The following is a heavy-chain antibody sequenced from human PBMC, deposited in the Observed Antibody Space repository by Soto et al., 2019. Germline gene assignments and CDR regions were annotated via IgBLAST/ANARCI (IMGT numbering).Heavy chain of an antibody. J-gene: IGHJ5*02. D-gene: IGHD3-10*01. CDR1: GGSFSGYY. CDR3: ARGRKVRGKLWYNWFDP. CDR2: INHSGST. V-gene: IGHV4-34*01. Sequence: QVQLQQWGAGLLKPSETLSLTCAVYGGSFSGYYWSWIRQPPGKGLEWIGEINHSGSTNYNPSLKSRVTISVDTSKNQFSLKLSSVTAADTAVYYCARGRKVRGKLWYNWFDPWGQGTLVTVSS.